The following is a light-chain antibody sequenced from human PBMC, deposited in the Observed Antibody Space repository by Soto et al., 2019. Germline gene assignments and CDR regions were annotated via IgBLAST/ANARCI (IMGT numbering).Light chain of an antibody. Sequence: EIVMTQSPSTLSASPGERATLSCRASQSVSSKLAWYQQKPGQAPKLLIYGASTRATGIPARFSGSGSGTEFTLTISSLQSEDFAVYYCQQYNNWPRTFGGGTKVDIK. CDR2: GAS. V-gene: IGKV3-15*01. CDR1: QSVSSK. CDR3: QQYNNWPRT. J-gene: IGKJ4*01.